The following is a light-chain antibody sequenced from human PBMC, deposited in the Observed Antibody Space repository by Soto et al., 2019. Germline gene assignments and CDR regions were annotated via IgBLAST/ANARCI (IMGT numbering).Light chain of an antibody. Sequence: EIVMTQSPATLSVSPGERATLSCRASQSVSSTLAWYQQKPGQAPSLLIYDISARATGIPTRFSGSGSGTEVTLTISILQSEDFAVYYCQQYNDWSLTFGGGTQVEIK. CDR1: QSVSST. J-gene: IGKJ4*01. V-gene: IGKV3D-15*01. CDR2: DIS. CDR3: QQYNDWSLT.